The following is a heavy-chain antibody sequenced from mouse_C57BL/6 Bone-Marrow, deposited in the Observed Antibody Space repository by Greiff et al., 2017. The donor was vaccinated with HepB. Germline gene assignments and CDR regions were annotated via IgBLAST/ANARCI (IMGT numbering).Heavy chain of an antibody. J-gene: IGHJ4*01. CDR1: GFTFSDYG. CDR2: ISNLAYSI. Sequence: EVHLVESGGGLVQPGGSLKLSCAASGFTFSDYGMAWVRQAPRKGPEWVAFISNLAYSIYYADTVTGRFTISRENAKNTLYLEMSSLRSEDTAMYYCARHLGSPYAMDYWGQGTSVTVSS. CDR3: ARHLGSPYAMDY. D-gene: IGHD1-1*02. V-gene: IGHV5-15*01.